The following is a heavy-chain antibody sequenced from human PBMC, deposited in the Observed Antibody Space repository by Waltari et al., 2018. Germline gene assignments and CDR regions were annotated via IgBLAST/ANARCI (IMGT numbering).Heavy chain of an antibody. J-gene: IGHJ4*02. CDR1: GYTFTSND. D-gene: IGHD1-1*01. CDR3: ARERDEYNSFDY. V-gene: IGHV1-46*01. CDR2: INIGVGRT. Sequence: QVQLVQSGAEVKRPGDSVTVSCKASGYTFTSNDIHWVRQAPGQGREWLGIINIGVGRTSYAEKFQGRITMTRDMSTSTVFMELSSLRSEDTAIYFCARERDEYNSFDYWGQGSLVTVSS.